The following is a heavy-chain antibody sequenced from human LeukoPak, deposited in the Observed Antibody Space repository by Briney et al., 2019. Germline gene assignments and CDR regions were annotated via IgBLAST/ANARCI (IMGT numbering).Heavy chain of an antibody. J-gene: IGHJ4*02. Sequence: ASVKVSCKASGYTFTSYGISWVRQAPGQGLEWMGWISAYNGNTNYAQKLQGRVTKTTDTSTSTAYMELRSLRSDDTAVYYCARALAYYDYVWGSYRYTYFDYWGQGTLVTVSS. D-gene: IGHD3-16*02. CDR1: GYTFTSYG. V-gene: IGHV1-18*01. CDR3: ARALAYYDYVWGSYRYTYFDY. CDR2: ISAYNGNT.